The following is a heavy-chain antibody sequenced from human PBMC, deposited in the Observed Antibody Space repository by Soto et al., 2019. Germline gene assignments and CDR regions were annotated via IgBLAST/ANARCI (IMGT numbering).Heavy chain of an antibody. Sequence: EVQLVESGGVLVQPGGSLRLSCVASEFTFSSYEMNWVRQAPGKGLEWVSYISTSGSTIYYTDSVKGRFTIYRDNAKKSLYLQMNSLRAEDTAVYYCVRFGGAAAGPGDYWGQGTLVTVSS. J-gene: IGHJ4*02. CDR2: ISTSGSTI. CDR1: EFTFSSYE. D-gene: IGHD6-13*01. CDR3: VRFGGAAAGPGDY. V-gene: IGHV3-48*03.